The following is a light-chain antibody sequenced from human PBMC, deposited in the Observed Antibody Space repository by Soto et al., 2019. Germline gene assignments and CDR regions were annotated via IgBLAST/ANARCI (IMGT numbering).Light chain of an antibody. CDR3: QQYSDWPT. Sequence: EIVMTQSPATLSVSPGERATLSCRASQSVSSNLAWYQQKPGQVPRLLVYGASTRATGIRARFSGSGSATEFTLTISSLQSEDFAVYYCQQYSDWPTFGQGTKVEIK. J-gene: IGKJ1*01. CDR2: GAS. V-gene: IGKV3-15*01. CDR1: QSVSSN.